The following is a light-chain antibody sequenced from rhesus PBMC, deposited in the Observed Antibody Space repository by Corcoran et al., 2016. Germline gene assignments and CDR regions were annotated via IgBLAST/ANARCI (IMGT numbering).Light chain of an antibody. J-gene: IGKJ2*01. V-gene: IGKV3-10*01. CDR1: QSVSSY. Sequence: QVILTQSPATLSLSPGERATLSCRASQSVSSYLAWYQQKPGHAPRLLIYGASSRATGIPDRFSGSGSVTDFTLTISSLEPEDVGVYHCYQHSSGYSFGQGTKVEIK. CDR2: GAS. CDR3: YQHSSGYS.